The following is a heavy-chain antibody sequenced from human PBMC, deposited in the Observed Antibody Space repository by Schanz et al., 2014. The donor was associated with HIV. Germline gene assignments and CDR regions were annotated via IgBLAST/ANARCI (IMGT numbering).Heavy chain of an antibody. CDR3: ANSGYCTSGICYTRGNGMDV. V-gene: IGHV3-30*18. CDR2: ISYDGSNK. D-gene: IGHD2-8*01. CDR1: RFSFRGYG. J-gene: IGHJ6*02. Sequence: QVQLVESGGGVVQPGRSLILSCAASRFSFRGYGMHWVRQTPGKGLEWVAVISYDGSNKYYVDSVKGRFTISRDDSKNTLYLQMNRLRAEDTAVYYCANSGYCTSGICYTRGNGMDVWGQGTTVTVSS.